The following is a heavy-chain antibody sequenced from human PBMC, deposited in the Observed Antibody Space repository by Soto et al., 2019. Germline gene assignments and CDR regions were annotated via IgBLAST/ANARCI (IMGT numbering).Heavy chain of an antibody. J-gene: IGHJ6*02. CDR1: GFTFSRFA. CDR2: ISFDGVNK. V-gene: IGHV3-30-3*01. Sequence: VRLVESGGGVVQPGRSLRLSCAASGFTFSRFAMYWVRQSPGKGLEWVAVISFDGVNKYYADSVKGRFTIARDISKSTLYLELNSLRAEDTAVYYCARDQVQYGSGYYTRYYGLDVWGQGATVTVSS. CDR3: ARDQVQYGSGYYTRYYGLDV. D-gene: IGHD6-19*01.